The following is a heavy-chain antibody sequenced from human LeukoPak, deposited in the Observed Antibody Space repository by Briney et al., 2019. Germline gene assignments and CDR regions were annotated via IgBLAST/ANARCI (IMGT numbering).Heavy chain of an antibody. Sequence: ASVKVSCKASGYTFTSYDINWVRQATGQGLEWMGWMNPNSGNTGYAQKFQGRVTMTRNTSIGTAYMELSSLRSEDTAVYYCARPGRGAARNWFDPWGQGTLVTVSS. J-gene: IGHJ5*02. CDR2: MNPNSGNT. V-gene: IGHV1-8*01. CDR3: ARPGRGAARNWFDP. D-gene: IGHD6-6*01. CDR1: GYTFTSYD.